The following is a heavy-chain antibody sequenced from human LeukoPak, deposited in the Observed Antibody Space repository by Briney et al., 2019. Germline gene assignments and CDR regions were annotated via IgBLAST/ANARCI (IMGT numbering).Heavy chain of an antibody. CDR2: IYYTGGI. D-gene: IGHD4-17*01. Sequence: SETLSLTCTVSGDSINGYYWSWIRQPPGKGLEWIGYIYYTGGINYNPSLKSRVTISVDTSKNQFSLKLNSVTAADTAVYYCARYSRLLREKNPFDIWGQGTMVTVSS. CDR1: GDSINGYY. J-gene: IGHJ3*02. V-gene: IGHV4-59*08. CDR3: ARYSRLLREKNPFDI.